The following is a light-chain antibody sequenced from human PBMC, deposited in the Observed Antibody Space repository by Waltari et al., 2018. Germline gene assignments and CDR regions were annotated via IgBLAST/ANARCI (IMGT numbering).Light chain of an antibody. CDR3: QQYGSPLWS. CDR1: QTLSSSY. V-gene: IGKV3-20*01. J-gene: IGKJ1*01. CDR2: RTS. Sequence: EIVLTQSPDTLSLSPGERATLSCRASQTLSSSYLAWYQQKPGQAPRLLIYRTSSRATGIPDRFSGSGSATDFSLTINRLEPEDSAVYYCQQYGSPLWSFGQGTKVEIK.